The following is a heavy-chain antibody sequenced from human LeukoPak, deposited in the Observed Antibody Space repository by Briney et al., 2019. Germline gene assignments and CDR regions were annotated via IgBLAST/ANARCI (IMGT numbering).Heavy chain of an antibody. CDR3: ARGRSGSSRGLDY. D-gene: IGHD1-26*01. J-gene: IGHJ4*02. CDR2: IYYSGST. Sequence: SETLSLTCTVSGGSISSYYWSWIRQPPGKGLEWIGYIYYSGSTNYNPSLKSRVTISVDTSKNQFSLKLSSVTAADTAVCYCARGRSGSSRGLDYWGQGTLVTVSS. V-gene: IGHV4-59*01. CDR1: GGSISSYY.